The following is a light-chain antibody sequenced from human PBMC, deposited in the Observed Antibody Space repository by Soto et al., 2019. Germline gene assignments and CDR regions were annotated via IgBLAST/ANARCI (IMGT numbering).Light chain of an antibody. V-gene: IGLV1-47*01. CDR3: ASWDDSLNVV. Sequence: QSVLTQPPSASGTPGQRVTISCSGSTSNIGTNYVYWYQQLPGTAPKLLIAKNNQRPSGVPARFSGSRSGTSASLAISGLRSEDEADYYCASWDDSLNVVFGGGTKVTVL. CDR2: KNN. J-gene: IGLJ2*01. CDR1: TSNIGTNY.